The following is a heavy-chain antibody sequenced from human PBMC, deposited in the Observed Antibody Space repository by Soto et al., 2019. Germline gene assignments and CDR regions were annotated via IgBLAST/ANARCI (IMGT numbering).Heavy chain of an antibody. Sequence: QVQLVESGGGVVRPGTSLRLSCAATGFSFSAHGMHWVRQAPGKGLEWLAVINDGSEEGYADSVRGRFTISRDSARNILYLRRDNVRAEYSALYYCARDDLFVDNGLDHWGQGTLVTVSS. CDR3: ARDDLFVDNGLDH. J-gene: IGHJ4*02. CDR2: INDGSEE. CDR1: GFSFSAHG. V-gene: IGHV3-33*01. D-gene: IGHD2-21*01.